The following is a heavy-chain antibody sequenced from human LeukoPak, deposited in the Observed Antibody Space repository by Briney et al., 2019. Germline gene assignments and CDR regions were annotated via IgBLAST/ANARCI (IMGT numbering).Heavy chain of an antibody. J-gene: IGHJ4*02. D-gene: IGHD6-13*01. Sequence: PSETLSLTCTVSGGSISSYYWSWLRQPPRKGLEWIGYIDYSGRTNCNPSLRSRVTISVGTSKNNFSLKLSSVTAADTAVYYCARHSSSWYAANWGQGTLVTVSS. CDR3: ARHSSSWYAAN. V-gene: IGHV4-59*08. CDR1: GGSISSYY. CDR2: IDYSGRT.